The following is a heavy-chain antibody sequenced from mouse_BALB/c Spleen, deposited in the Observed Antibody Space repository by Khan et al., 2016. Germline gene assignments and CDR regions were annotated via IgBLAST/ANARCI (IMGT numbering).Heavy chain of an antibody. CDR1: GYSITSDYA. CDR2: LSYSGST. V-gene: IGHV3-2*02. J-gene: IGHJ1*01. Sequence: EVQLQESGPGLVKPSQSLSLTCTVTGYSITSDYAWNWIRQFPGNKLEWMGYLSYSGSTSYNPSLKRRISTTRDTSKNQFFLQLNSVTTEDSATSDCARGHYSGYGYFDGWGAGTTETVS. D-gene: IGHD1-2*01. CDR3: ARGHYSGYGYFDG.